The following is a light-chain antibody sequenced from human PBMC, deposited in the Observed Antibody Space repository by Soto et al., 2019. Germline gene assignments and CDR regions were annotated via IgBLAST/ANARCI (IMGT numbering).Light chain of an antibody. CDR3: CSYAGSSTLRV. Sequence: QSALTQPASVSGSPGQSITISCTGTSSDVGSYNLVSWYQQHPGKAPKLMIYEVSKRPSGVSNRFSGSKSGNTASLTISGLQAEDEADYYCCSYAGSSTLRVFRTGTKVTVL. V-gene: IGLV2-23*02. J-gene: IGLJ1*01. CDR2: EVS. CDR1: SSDVGSYNL.